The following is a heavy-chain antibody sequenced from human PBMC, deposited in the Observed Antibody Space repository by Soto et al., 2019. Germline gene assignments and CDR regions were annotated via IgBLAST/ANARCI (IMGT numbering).Heavy chain of an antibody. CDR1: GLTFSPYS. V-gene: IGHV3-23*01. CDR2: ISAIVQTI. J-gene: IGHJ4*02. CDR3: AKERHSLPDQFDY. Sequence: GGSRPLYFPASGLTFSPYSITWVRQAPGKGLEWVSAISAIVQTIYYADSVRRRFTISRHNAKNTIFLHMDSLRAEDTAVYYCAKERHSLPDQFDYWGQGTLVTVYS.